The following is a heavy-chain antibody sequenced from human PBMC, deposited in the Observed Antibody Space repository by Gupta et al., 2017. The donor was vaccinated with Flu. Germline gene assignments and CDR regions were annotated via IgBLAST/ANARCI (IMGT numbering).Heavy chain of an antibody. V-gene: IGHV3-23*01. CDR3: AKDRGFGGANYFDY. J-gene: IGHJ4*02. CDR1: GLIFRHFA. CDR2: LSGSGSST. D-gene: IGHD3-10*01. Sequence: EVQLLESGGGLVQPGGSLRLSCEASGLIFRHFAMSWVRQAPGKGLEWVSALSGSGSSTYYADSVRGRFTISRDNSKNTLYLQMSSLRAEDTAVYYCAKDRGFGGANYFDYWGQGTLVTVSS.